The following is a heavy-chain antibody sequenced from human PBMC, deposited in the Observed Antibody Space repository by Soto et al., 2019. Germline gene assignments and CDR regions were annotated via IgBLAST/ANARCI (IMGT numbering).Heavy chain of an antibody. CDR3: ARDYGDYYGMDV. CDR2: IYHSGST. J-gene: IGHJ6*02. Sequence: PSETLSLTCAVSGGSISSGGYSWSWIRQPPGKGLEWIGYIYHSGSTYYNPSLKSRVTISVDTSKNQFSLKLSSVTAADTAVYYCARDYGDYYGMDVWGQGTTVTVSS. CDR1: GGSISSGGYS. D-gene: IGHD4-17*01. V-gene: IGHV4-30-2*01.